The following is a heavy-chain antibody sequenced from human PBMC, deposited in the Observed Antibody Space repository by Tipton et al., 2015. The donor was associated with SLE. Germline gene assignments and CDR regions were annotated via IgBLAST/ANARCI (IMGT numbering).Heavy chain of an antibody. V-gene: IGHV4-31*11. Sequence: TLSLTCAVSGGSISSSNWWSWIRQHPGKGLEWIGYIYYSGSTYYNPSLKSRVTISVDTSKNQFSLKLSSVTAADTAVYYCAREGLVVPNYFDYWGQGTLVTVSS. CDR2: IYYSGST. J-gene: IGHJ4*02. D-gene: IGHD2-8*02. CDR3: AREGLVVPNYFDY. CDR1: GGSISSSNW.